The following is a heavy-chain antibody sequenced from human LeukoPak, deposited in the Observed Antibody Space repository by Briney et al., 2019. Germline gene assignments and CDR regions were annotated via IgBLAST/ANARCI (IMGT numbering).Heavy chain of an antibody. CDR1: GFTGSSNY. V-gene: IGHV3-66*01. CDR3: ARGGSGYDIDY. CDR2: MYSGGST. D-gene: IGHD5-12*01. J-gene: IGHJ4*02. Sequence: GGSLRLSCAASGFTGSSNYMGWVGQAPGKGLEWFAVMYSGGSTDYADSVKGRFIISRDNSENTLYLQMNSLRAEDTAVYYCARGGSGYDIDYWGQGTLVTVSS.